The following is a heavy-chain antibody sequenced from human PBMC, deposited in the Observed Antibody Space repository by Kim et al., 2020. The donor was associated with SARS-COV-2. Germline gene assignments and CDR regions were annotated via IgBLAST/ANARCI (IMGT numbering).Heavy chain of an antibody. Sequence: SETLSLTCTVSGGSISSSSYYWGWIRQPPGKGLEWIGSIYYSGSTYYNPSLKSRVTISVDTSKNQFSLKLSSVTAADTAVYYCAREVPTVTTPHLDYWGQGTLVTVSS. J-gene: IGHJ4*02. CDR3: AREVPTVTTPHLDY. V-gene: IGHV4-39*01. CDR2: IYYSGST. CDR1: GGSISSSSYY. D-gene: IGHD4-4*01.